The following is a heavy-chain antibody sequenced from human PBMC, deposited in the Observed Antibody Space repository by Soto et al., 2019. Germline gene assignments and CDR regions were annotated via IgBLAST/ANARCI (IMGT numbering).Heavy chain of an antibody. CDR2: IYYSGST. CDR3: ASSKVGRDPYGDYSFLFAP. CDR1: GGSISSGDYY. D-gene: IGHD4-17*01. J-gene: IGHJ5*02. Sequence: QVQLQESGPGLVKPSQTLSLTCTVSGGSISSGDYYWSWIRQPPGKGLEWIGYIYYSGSTYYNPSLKSRVTISVDTSKNQFSLKLSSVTDADTVVYYCASSKVGRDPYGDYSFLFAPWGQGTLVTVSS. V-gene: IGHV4-30-4*01.